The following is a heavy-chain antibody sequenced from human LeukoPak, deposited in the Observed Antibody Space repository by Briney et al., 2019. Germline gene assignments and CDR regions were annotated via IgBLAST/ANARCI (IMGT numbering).Heavy chain of an antibody. Sequence: SVKVSCKASGFTFTSSAMQWVRQARGQRLEWIGWIVVCSGNTNYAQKFQERVTITRDMSTSTAYMELSSLRSEDTAVYYCAADYPWEGGYVNWGQGTLVTISS. CDR2: IVVCSGNT. J-gene: IGHJ4*02. CDR1: GFTFTSSA. V-gene: IGHV1-58*02. CDR3: AADYPWEGGYVN. D-gene: IGHD5-12*01.